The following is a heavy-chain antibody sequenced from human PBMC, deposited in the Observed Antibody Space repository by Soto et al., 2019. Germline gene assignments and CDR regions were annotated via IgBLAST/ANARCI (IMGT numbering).Heavy chain of an antibody. J-gene: IGHJ6*02. V-gene: IGHV4-30-4*01. Sequence: PSETLSLTCTVSGGSISSHDYHWSWIRQPPGKGLEWIGYIYYDGVTYYNPSLKSRLTMSLDMSKNQSSLKLTSVTAADTAVYYCARDSFNYYYGMDVWGQGTPAT. CDR2: IYYDGVT. CDR3: ARDSFNYYYGMDV. CDR1: GGSISSHDYH.